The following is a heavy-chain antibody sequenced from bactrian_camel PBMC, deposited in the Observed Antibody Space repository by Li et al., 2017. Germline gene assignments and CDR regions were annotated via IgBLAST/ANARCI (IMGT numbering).Heavy chain of an antibody. D-gene: IGHD1*01. CDR2: IYARNERS. Sequence: DVQLVESGGGSVQEGQSLKLSCAISGYATSHYCIAWFRLSSGKEREEVAHIYARNERSDVADFVKGRFTISKVNAENKLYLQMSGLNPEDTAMYYCAAQYTGISGCYSTSLATSSFDYWGRGPRSPS. V-gene: IGHV3S59*01. J-gene: IGHJ4*01. CDR1: GYATSHYC. CDR3: AAQYTGISGCYSTSLATSSFDY.